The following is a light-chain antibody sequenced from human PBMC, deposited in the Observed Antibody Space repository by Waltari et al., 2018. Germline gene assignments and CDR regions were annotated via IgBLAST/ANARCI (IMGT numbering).Light chain of an antibody. Sequence: QSALTQPASVSGSPGQSITISCTGTSSDIGRYNTVSWYQQYPGKAPQIIIYEVKNRPSGVSTPFSGSTSGNPASLSISALQADDEAYFYCSSYTGDNILLFGGGTKVTVL. J-gene: IGLJ3*02. CDR3: SSYTGDNILL. CDR1: SSDIGRYNT. CDR2: EVK. V-gene: IGLV2-14*01.